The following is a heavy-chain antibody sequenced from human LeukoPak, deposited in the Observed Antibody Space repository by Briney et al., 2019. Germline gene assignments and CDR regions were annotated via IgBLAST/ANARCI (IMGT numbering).Heavy chain of an antibody. D-gene: IGHD6-6*01. Sequence: GGSLRLSCAAFGFTFSSYSMNWVRQAPGKGLEWVSSISSSSSYIYYADSVKGRFTISRDNAKNSLYLQMNSLRAEDTAVYYCANAGVKYSSFNWGQGTLVTVSS. J-gene: IGHJ4*02. CDR2: ISSSSSYI. CDR1: GFTFSSYS. V-gene: IGHV3-21*04. CDR3: ANAGVKYSSFN.